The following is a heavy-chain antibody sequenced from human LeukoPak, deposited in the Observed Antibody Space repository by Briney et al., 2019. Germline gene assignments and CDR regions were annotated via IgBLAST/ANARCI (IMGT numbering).Heavy chain of an antibody. V-gene: IGHV1-18*01. CDR3: ARVPQAYDSSGYYYQLYFDY. CDR1: GYTFTSYG. J-gene: IGHJ4*02. Sequence: ASVKVSCKASGYTFTSYGISWVRQAPGQGLEWMGWISAYNGNTNYAQKLQGRVTMTTDTSTSTAYMELRSLRSDDTAVYYCARVPQAYDSSGYYYQLYFDYWGQGTLVTVSS. CDR2: ISAYNGNT. D-gene: IGHD3-22*01.